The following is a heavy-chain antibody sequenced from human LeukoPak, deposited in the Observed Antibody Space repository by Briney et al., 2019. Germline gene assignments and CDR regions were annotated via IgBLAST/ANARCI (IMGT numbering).Heavy chain of an antibody. Sequence: ASVKVSCKASGHTFSTYNMHWVRQAPGQGLEWMGIINPSGGSRSNTQKFQGRVTMTRDTSTNTLYMELSSLRSDDTAVYYCAREGVEATGLDYWGQGTLVTVSP. D-gene: IGHD1-1*01. V-gene: IGHV1-46*01. J-gene: IGHJ4*02. CDR2: INPSGGSR. CDR1: GHTFSTYN. CDR3: AREGVEATGLDY.